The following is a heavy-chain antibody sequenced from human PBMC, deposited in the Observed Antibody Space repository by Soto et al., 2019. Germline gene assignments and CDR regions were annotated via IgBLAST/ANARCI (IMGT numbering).Heavy chain of an antibody. J-gene: IGHJ4*02. CDR3: ARLVAAGITYYFDS. Sequence: QITLKESGPTLVKPTQTLTLTCTFSAFSLSTSGVGVGWISQPPGKALEWLTFIYWDDDKRYSPSLKSRLTITKDTSKNPVVLTMTNMDPVDTATYYCARLVAAGITYYFDSWGQGTLVTVSS. CDR1: AFSLSTSGVG. V-gene: IGHV2-5*02. D-gene: IGHD2-21*01. CDR2: IYWDDDK.